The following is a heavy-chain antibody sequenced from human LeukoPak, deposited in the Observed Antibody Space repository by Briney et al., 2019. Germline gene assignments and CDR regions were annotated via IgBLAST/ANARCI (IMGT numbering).Heavy chain of an antibody. V-gene: IGHV3-43*02. D-gene: IGHD1-26*01. CDR2: IDKDGRST. J-gene: IGHJ6*02. CDR1: GFTLGAFA. Sequence: GGSLRLSCAASGFTLGAFAMHWVRQAPGKGLEWVSLIDKDGRSTYYADSVKGRFTISRDNNKNSLYLQMNSLRTEDTALYYCATWAFYHSLDVWGQGTTVTVSS. CDR3: ATWAFYHSLDV.